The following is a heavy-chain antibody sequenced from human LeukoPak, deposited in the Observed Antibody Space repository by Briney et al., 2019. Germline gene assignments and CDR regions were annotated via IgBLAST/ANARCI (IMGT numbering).Heavy chain of an antibody. Sequence: SETLSLTCDVSGGSVRSYWWGWVRQPAGKGLQWLGRIYSTGPTRFNPSLKSRLTLSIDTSTNQFSLTLTSVTAADTAVYFCARQGYTVSYYFLDYWSQGTLVTVSS. CDR3: ARQGYTVSYYFLDY. CDR2: IYSTGPT. D-gene: IGHD1-26*01. J-gene: IGHJ4*02. CDR1: GGSVRSYW. V-gene: IGHV4-4*07.